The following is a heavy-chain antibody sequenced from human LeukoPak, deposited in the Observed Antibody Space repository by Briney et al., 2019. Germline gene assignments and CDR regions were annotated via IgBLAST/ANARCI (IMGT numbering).Heavy chain of an antibody. J-gene: IGHJ4*02. CDR3: ARDLGGIPPYFDY. Sequence: GASVKVSCKASGGTFSSYGISWVRQAPGQGLEWMGGIIPIFGTANYAQKLQGRVTMTTDTSTSTAYMELRSLRSDDTAVYYCARDLGGIPPYFDYWGQGTLVTVSS. CDR2: IIPIFGTA. D-gene: IGHD3-16*01. V-gene: IGHV1-69*05. CDR1: GGTFSSYG.